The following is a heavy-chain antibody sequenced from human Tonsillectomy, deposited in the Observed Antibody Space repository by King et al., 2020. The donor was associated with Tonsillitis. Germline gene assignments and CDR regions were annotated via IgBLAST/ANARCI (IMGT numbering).Heavy chain of an antibody. V-gene: IGHV3-30*18. Sequence: VQLVESGGGVVQPGRSLRLSCAASGFTFSSSGIHWVRQAPGKGLEWVAVISYDGSNKYYADSVKGRFTISRDNSKNKLYLQMDSLKAEDTAVYYCAKGRDRSFDHWGQGTLVTVSS. J-gene: IGHJ4*02. CDR1: GFTFSSSG. CDR2: ISYDGSNK. CDR3: AKGRDRSFDH.